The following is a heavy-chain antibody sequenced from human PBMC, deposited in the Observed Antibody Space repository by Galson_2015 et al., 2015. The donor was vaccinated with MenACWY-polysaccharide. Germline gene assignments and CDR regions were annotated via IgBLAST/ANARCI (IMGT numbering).Heavy chain of an antibody. CDR1: GYTFTNYF. J-gene: IGHJ4*02. CDR2: INPSGRST. V-gene: IGHV1-46*01. D-gene: IGHD2-15*01. CDR3: ARAIQTGGGSCSLAGDY. Sequence: SLKVSCKASGYTFTNYFMHWVRQAPGQGLEWVAIINPSGRSTYYAQKFQGRFTMTRDTSTSTIYMHLSSLRAEDTAVYYCARAIQTGGGSCSLAGDYWGQGTMVTVSS.